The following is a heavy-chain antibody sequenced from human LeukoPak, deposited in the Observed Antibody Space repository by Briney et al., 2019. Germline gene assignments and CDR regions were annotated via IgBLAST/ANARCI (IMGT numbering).Heavy chain of an antibody. CDR1: GGSISSGGYY. J-gene: IGHJ3*02. D-gene: IGHD6-6*01. V-gene: IGHV4-30-2*01. CDR2: IYHSGST. Sequence: PSQTLSLTCTVSGGSISSGGYYWSWIRQPPGKGLEWIGYIYHSGSTYYNPSLKSRVTISVDRSKNQFSLKLSSVTAADTAVYYCARVSSSRRAFDIWGQGTMVTVSS. CDR3: ARVSSSRRAFDI.